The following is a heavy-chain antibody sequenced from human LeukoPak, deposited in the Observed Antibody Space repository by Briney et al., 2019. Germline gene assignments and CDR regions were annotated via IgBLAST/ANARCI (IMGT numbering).Heavy chain of an antibody. V-gene: IGHV3-53*01. J-gene: IGHJ2*01. CDR1: GFTVSSNY. CDR2: IYSGDST. CDR3: ARDGQWLVYWYFDL. Sequence: PGGSLRLSCAASGFTVSSNYMSWVRQAPGKGLEWVSVIYSGDSTYYADSVKGRFTISRDNSKNTLYLQMNSLRAEDTAVYYCARDGQWLVYWYFDLWGRGTLVTVSS. D-gene: IGHD6-19*01.